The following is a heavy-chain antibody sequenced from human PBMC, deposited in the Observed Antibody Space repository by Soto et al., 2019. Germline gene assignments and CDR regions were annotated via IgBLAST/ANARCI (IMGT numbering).Heavy chain of an antibody. D-gene: IGHD3-3*01. CDR3: ASTKGRHYDFWSGFQTFDY. V-gene: IGHV4-39*01. CDR1: GGSLSRSSYY. Sequence: PSGTPFLTCTVSGGSLSRSSYYLGGVRPPPGEGVEWIGSIYYSGSTYYNPSLKSRVTISVDTSKNQFSLKLSSVTAADTAVYYCASTKGRHYDFWSGFQTFDYWGQGTLVTVSS. J-gene: IGHJ4*02. CDR2: IYYSGST.